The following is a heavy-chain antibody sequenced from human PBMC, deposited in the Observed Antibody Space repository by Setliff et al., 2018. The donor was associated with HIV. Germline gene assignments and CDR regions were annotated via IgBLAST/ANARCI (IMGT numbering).Heavy chain of an antibody. J-gene: IGHJ4*02. V-gene: IGHV1-2*06. CDR2: INPNNGAT. CDR1: GYSFSGYY. D-gene: IGHD3-16*01. CDR3: ARDLGIVIPFDY. Sequence: ASVKVSCQASGYSFSGYYMSWIRQAPGQALEWMGRINPNNGATEYAQKFQGRVTMTSDSLTSTAHMELTRLRSDDTAVYYCARDLGIVIPFDYWGQGTLVTVSS.